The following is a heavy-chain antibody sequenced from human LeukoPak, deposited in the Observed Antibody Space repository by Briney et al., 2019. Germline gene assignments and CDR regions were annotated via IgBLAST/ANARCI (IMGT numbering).Heavy chain of an antibody. J-gene: IGHJ4*02. V-gene: IGHV3-74*01. CDR1: GFTFINYW. CDR2: IYTDGSST. D-gene: IGHD1-14*01. CDR3: ARGASNRFDY. Sequence: GGSLRLSCAASGFTFINYWMHWVRQAPGKGLVWVSRIYTDGSSTNYADSVKGRFTISRDNAKNTLYLQMNSLRGEDTAVYYCARGASNRFDYWGQGTLVTVSS.